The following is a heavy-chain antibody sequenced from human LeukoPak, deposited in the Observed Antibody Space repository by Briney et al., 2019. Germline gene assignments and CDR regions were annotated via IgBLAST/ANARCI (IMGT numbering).Heavy chain of an antibody. J-gene: IGHJ2*01. CDR3: ARVYGDNYWYFDL. CDR2: IYHSGRT. D-gene: IGHD4-17*01. V-gene: IGHV4-38-2*02. Sequence: SETLSLTCTVSGYSISSGYYWGWIRQPPGKGLEWIGSIYHSGRTFYNPSLKSRVTISVDTSKNQFSLKLSSVTAADTAVYYCARVYGDNYWYFDLWGRGTLVTVSS. CDR1: GYSISSGYY.